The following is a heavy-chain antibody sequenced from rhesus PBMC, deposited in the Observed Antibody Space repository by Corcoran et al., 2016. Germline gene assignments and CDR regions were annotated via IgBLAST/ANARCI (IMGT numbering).Heavy chain of an antibody. CDR3: AREADSGYLFDY. J-gene: IGHJ4*01. D-gene: IGHD3-28*01. CDR2: ISGSGGRT. V-gene: IGHV4-173*01. CDR1: GGSIRSNY. Sequence: QLQLQESGPGLVQPSETLSLTCAVSGGSIRSNYWSWIRQPPGKGLECIGRISGSGGRTDYNPSLKSRVTISTDTSKNQFSLKLSSVTAADTAVYYCAREADSGYLFDYWGQGVLVTVSS.